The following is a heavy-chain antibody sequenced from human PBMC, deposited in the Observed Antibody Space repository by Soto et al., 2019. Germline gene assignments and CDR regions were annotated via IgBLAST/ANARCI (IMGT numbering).Heavy chain of an antibody. CDR2: IIPILGIA. CDR1: GGTFSSYT. CDR3: AGSPGEGPPLNWFDP. J-gene: IGHJ5*02. Sequence: QVQLVQSGAEVKKPGSSVKVSCKASGGTFSSYTISWVRQAPGQGLEWMGRIIPILGIANYAQKFQGRVTITADKSTSTAYMELSSLRSEDTAVYYCAGSPGEGPPLNWFDPWGQGTLVTVSS. D-gene: IGHD1-1*01. V-gene: IGHV1-69*02.